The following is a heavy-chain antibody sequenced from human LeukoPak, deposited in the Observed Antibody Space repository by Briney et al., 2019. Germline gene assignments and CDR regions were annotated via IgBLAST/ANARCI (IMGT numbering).Heavy chain of an antibody. J-gene: IGHJ6*03. D-gene: IGHD2-2*02. CDR1: GFTFDDYA. V-gene: IGHV3-9*01. Sequence: GGSLRLSCAASGFTFDDYAMHWVRQAPGKGLEWVSGISWNSGSIGYADFVKGRFTISRDNAKNSLYLQMNSLRAEDTALYYCAKDMVRYCSSTSCYSPMDVWGKGTTVTVSS. CDR2: ISWNSGSI. CDR3: AKDMVRYCSSTSCYSPMDV.